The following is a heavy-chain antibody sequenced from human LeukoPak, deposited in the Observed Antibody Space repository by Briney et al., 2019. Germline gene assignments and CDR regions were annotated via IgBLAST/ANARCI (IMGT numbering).Heavy chain of an antibody. D-gene: IGHD6-19*01. CDR3: AKSGWYDLAAFDI. Sequence: GGSLRLSCAASGFTFSSYSMNWVRQAPGKGLEWVSSISSSSSYIYYADSVKGRFTISRDNAKNSLYLQMNSLRAEDTAVYYCAKSGWYDLAAFDIWGQGTMVTVSS. CDR1: GFTFSSYS. J-gene: IGHJ3*02. CDR2: ISSSSSYI. V-gene: IGHV3-21*01.